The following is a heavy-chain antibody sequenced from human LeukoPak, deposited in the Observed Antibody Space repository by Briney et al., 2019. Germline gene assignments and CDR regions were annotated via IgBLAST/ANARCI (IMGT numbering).Heavy chain of an antibody. CDR1: GYTFTDHW. D-gene: IGHD1-26*01. CDR3: ARPGPATEVGY. Sequence: PGESLKISCKGSGYTFTDHWIGWVRQLPGKGLEWMAIVYPTDSDTRYNPSFRGQVTISADKSISTAYLQWSSLKASDTAMYYCARPGPATEVGYWGQGTLVTVSS. CDR2: VYPTDSDT. J-gene: IGHJ4*02. V-gene: IGHV5-51*01.